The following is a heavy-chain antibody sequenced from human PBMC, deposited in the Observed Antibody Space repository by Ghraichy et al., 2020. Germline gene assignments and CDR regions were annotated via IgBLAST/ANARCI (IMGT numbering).Heavy chain of an antibody. CDR2: INTKTGSP. D-gene: IGHD3-10*01. CDR1: GYAFTDYP. Sequence: ASVKVSCKSSGYAFTDYPMSWVRQAPGQGLEWLGWINTKTGSPTYAEGFTGRFVFSLDTSVSTAYLQISSLKAEDSALYYCARDTDYGSGSWGSDNWGQGTMGTVSS. J-gene: IGHJ4*02. V-gene: IGHV7-4-1*02. CDR3: ARDTDYGSGSWGSDN.